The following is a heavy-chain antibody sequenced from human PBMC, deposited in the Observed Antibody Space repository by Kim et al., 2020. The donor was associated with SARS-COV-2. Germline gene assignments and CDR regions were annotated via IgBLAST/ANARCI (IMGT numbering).Heavy chain of an antibody. V-gene: IGHV4-34*01. Sequence: SETLSLTCAVYGGSFSGYYWSWIRQPPGKGLEWIGEINHSGSTNYNPSLKSRVTISVDTSKNQFSLKLSSVTAADTAVYYCARGPSLTVTTDYWGQGTLV. CDR2: INHSGST. CDR3: ARGPSLTVTTDY. CDR1: GGSFSGYY. J-gene: IGHJ4*02. D-gene: IGHD4-17*01.